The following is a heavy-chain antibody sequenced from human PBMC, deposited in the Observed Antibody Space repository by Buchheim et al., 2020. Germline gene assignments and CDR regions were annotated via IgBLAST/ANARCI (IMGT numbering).Heavy chain of an antibody. CDR3: AREGTDYGDHGSFDY. CDR2: ISSSGSTI. V-gene: IGHV3-48*03. J-gene: IGHJ4*02. Sequence: EVQLVESGGGLVQPGGSLRLSCAASGFTFSSYEMNWVRQAPGKGLEWVSYISSSGSTIYYADSVKGRFTISRDSSKSTLYLQMDSLRAADAAVYYCAREGTDYGDHGSFDYWGQGTL. CDR1: GFTFSSYE. D-gene: IGHD4-17*01.